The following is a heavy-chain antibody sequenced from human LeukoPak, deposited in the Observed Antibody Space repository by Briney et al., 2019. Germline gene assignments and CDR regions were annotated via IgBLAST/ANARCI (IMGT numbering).Heavy chain of an antibody. V-gene: IGHV4-59*08. CDR1: GGSISSYY. J-gene: IGHJ2*01. CDR3: ARRNYDILTGYLNPYWYFDL. D-gene: IGHD3-9*01. Sequence: SETLSLTCTVSGGSISSYYWSWIRQPPGKGLEWIGYIYYSGSTNYNPSLKNRVTISVDTSKNQFSLKLSSVTAADTAVYYCARRNYDILTGYLNPYWYFDLWGRGTLVSVSS. CDR2: IYYSGST.